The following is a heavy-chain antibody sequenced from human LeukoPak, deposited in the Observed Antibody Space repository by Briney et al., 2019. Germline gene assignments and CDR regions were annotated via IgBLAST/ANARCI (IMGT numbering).Heavy chain of an antibody. D-gene: IGHD2/OR15-2a*01. V-gene: IGHV3-74*01. CDR1: GFTFSNYV. CDR2: IKTDGSVA. J-gene: IGHJ6*03. CDR3: ASQQSFHYYYMDV. Sequence: GGSLRLSCAVSGFTFSNYVMSWVRQVPGKGLMWVSLIKTDGSVAASADSVKGRFTFSRDNAKNTLYLQMNSLRAEDTAVYYCASQQSFHYYYMDVWGKGTTVTVSS.